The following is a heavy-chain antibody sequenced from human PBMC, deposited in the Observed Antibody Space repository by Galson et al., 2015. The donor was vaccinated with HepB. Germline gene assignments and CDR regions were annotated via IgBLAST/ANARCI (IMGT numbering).Heavy chain of an antibody. J-gene: IGHJ3*02. CDR2: IYYSGST. CDR1: GGSISSSY. CDR3: AREKSTIIVKDAFDI. Sequence: ETLSLTCTVSGGSISSSYWCWIRQPPGKGLEWIGYIYYSGSTNYNPSLKSRVTISVDTSKNQFSLQLSSVTAADTAVYYCAREKSTIIVKDAFDIWGQGTMVTVSS. D-gene: IGHD3-22*01. V-gene: IGHV4-59*01.